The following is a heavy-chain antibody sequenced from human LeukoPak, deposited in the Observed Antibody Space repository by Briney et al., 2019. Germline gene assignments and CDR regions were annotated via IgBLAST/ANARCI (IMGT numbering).Heavy chain of an antibody. V-gene: IGHV4-30-4*01. CDR1: GGSISSGNDY. CDR2: IYNSGST. D-gene: IGHD1-26*01. CDR3: ARGQVGATTLFDY. J-gene: IGHJ4*02. Sequence: PSETLSLTCTVSGGSISSGNDYWSWIRQPPGKGLEWIGYIYNSGSTYYNPSLKSRVTISADTSKNHFSLRLSSVAAADTAVYYCARGQVGATTLFDYWGQGTLVTVSS.